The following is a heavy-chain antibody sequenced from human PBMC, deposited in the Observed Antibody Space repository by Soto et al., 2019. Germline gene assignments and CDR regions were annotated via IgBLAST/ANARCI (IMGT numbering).Heavy chain of an antibody. CDR2: MNPNSGNT. CDR3: VRMAANGSLNWPDP. V-gene: IGHV1-8*01. D-gene: IGHD3-10*01. J-gene: IGHJ5*02. Sequence: QVQLVQSGAEVKKPGASVQVSCKASGYTFGNYDINWVRQATGQGLEWMGWMNPNSGNTGYAHKFQGRVTMTRNISISTAYMELSSLGSDDTAVYYCVRMAANGSLNWPDPWGQGTLVTVSA. CDR1: GYTFGNYD.